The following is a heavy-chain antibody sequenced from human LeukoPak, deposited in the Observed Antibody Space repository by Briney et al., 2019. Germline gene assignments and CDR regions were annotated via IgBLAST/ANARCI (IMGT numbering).Heavy chain of an antibody. V-gene: IGHV3-7*01. CDR3: ARDPARYYDFWSGYWGYFDY. CDR2: INQDESQQ. CDR1: GFTFTLYW. J-gene: IGHJ4*02. Sequence: GGSLRLSCTTSGFTFTLYWMAWIRQSPGKGLEWVTNINQDESQQYYLESVEGRFTVSRDNAKNSLYLQMNSLRAEDTAVYYCARDPARYYDFWSGYWGYFDYWGQGTLVTVSS. D-gene: IGHD3-3*01.